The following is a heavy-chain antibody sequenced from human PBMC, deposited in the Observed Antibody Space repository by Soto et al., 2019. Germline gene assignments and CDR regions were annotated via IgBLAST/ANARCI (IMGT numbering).Heavy chain of an antibody. Sequence: GGSLRLSCSASGFTFSSYWMHWVRQAPGKGLVWVSRIKSDGSITVYADSVKGRCTISRDNAKNTLYLQMNSLRAEDTAIYYCARSDWFDPWGQGTLVTVSS. CDR1: GFTFSSYW. V-gene: IGHV3-74*01. CDR2: IKSDGSIT. CDR3: ARSDWFDP. J-gene: IGHJ5*02.